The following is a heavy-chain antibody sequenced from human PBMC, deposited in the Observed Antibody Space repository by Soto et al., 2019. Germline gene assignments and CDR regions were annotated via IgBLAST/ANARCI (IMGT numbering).Heavy chain of an antibody. D-gene: IGHD2-15*01. J-gene: IGHJ5*02. Sequence: QVQLVESGGGVVQPGRSLRLSCAASGFTFSYHGMHWVRQAPGKGLEWLAVMSYDGSSQYYADSVKGRFTISRDNSKNTLYLQMNSLRDEDTGVYYCARDRGFCSGGTCSLLDLWGQGTLVTVSS. CDR2: MSYDGSSQ. V-gene: IGHV3-30*03. CDR3: ARDRGFCSGGTCSLLDL. CDR1: GFTFSYHG.